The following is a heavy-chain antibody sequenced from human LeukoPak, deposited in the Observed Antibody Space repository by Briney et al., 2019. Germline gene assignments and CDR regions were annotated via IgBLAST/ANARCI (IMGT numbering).Heavy chain of an antibody. CDR1: GFTASSNY. V-gene: IGHV3-53*01. CDR2: IYSGGRT. J-gene: IGHJ4*02. Sequence: GRSLRLSCAASGFTASSNYMSWVRQGPRKGLEWVSVIYSGGRTDYADSVRGRFTISRDNSKNTLYFQMNSLRAEDTAVYYCARGPGGFSYGSRFDYWGQGTLVTVSS. D-gene: IGHD5-18*01. CDR3: ARGPGGFSYGSRFDY.